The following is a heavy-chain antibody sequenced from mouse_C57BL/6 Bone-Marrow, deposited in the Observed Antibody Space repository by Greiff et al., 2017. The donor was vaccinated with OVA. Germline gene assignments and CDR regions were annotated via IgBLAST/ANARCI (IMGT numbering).Heavy chain of an antibody. D-gene: IGHD1-1*01. CDR1: GYTFTGYW. V-gene: IGHV1-9*01. CDR2: ILPGSGST. Sequence: QVQLQQSGAELMKPGASVKLSCKATGYTFTGYWIEWVKQRPGHGLEWIGEILPGSGSTNYNEKFKGKATFTADTSSNTAYMQLSSLTTEDSAIYYCARYMYYYGSREDWYFDVWGTGTTVTVSS. J-gene: IGHJ1*03. CDR3: ARYMYYYGSREDWYFDV.